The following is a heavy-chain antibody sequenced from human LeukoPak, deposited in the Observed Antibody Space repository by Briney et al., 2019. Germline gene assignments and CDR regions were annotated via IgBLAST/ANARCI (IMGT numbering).Heavy chain of an antibody. Sequence: GSLRLSCAASGFTFSTYAMSWVRQPPGKGPEWIGSIYYTGSTYHNPSLKSRVTISEDPSKNQFSLKLNSVTAADTAMYYCARPPGIAAAWFDPWGQGTLVTVSS. V-gene: IGHV4-38-2*01. CDR2: IYYTGST. CDR1: GFTFSTYA. D-gene: IGHD6-13*01. CDR3: ARPPGIAAAWFDP. J-gene: IGHJ5*02.